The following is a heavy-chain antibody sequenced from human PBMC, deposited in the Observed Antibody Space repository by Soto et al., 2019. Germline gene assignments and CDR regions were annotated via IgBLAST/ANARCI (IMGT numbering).Heavy chain of an antibody. CDR3: ERDLIVGAPDDAFDI. D-gene: IGHD1-26*01. Sequence: QVQLVESGGGVVQPGRSLRLSCAASGFTFSSYAMHWVRQAPGKGLEWVAVISYDGSNKYYADSVKGRFTISRDNSKNTLYLQMNSLRAEDTAVYYCERDLIVGAPDDAFDIWGQGTMVTVSS. J-gene: IGHJ3*02. CDR1: GFTFSSYA. V-gene: IGHV3-30-3*01. CDR2: ISYDGSNK.